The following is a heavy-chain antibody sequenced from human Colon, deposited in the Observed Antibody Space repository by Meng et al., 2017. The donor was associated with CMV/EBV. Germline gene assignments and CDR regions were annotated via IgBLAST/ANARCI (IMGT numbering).Heavy chain of an antibody. V-gene: IGHV3-11*01. CDR1: GFTFSDYY. CDR3: ATNYDFFSGYSHQFYYGMDV. J-gene: IGHJ6*02. Sequence: GGPLRLSCVASGFTFSDYYMSWIRQAPGKGLEWLSYISSGGSTIYYADSVKGRFTISRDNAKNSLFLQMNSLRAEDTAVYYCATNYDFFSGYSHQFYYGMDVWGQGTTVTVSS. CDR2: ISSGGSTI. D-gene: IGHD3-3*01.